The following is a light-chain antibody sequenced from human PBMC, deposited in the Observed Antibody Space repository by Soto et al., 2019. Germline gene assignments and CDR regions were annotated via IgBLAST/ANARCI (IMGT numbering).Light chain of an antibody. CDR3: SSYTSSSTLGV. V-gene: IGLV2-14*03. CDR1: SSDLGGYDY. CDR2: DVS. J-gene: IGLJ1*01. Sequence: QSALTQPASVSGSPGQSITISCTGTSSDLGGYDYVSWYQHHPGKSPILMIYDVSNRPSGVSNRFSGSKSGNTASLTISGLQPEDEADYYCSSYTSSSTLGVFGTGTKVTVL.